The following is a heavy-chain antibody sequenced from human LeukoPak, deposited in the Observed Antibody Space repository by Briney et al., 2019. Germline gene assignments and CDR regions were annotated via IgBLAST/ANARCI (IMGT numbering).Heavy chain of an antibody. CDR3: ATSGTNWNYGWNNWFDP. Sequence: ASVKVSCKASGYTFTDYYMHWVRQAPGQGLEWMGWINPNSGGTNYAQEFQGRVTMTRDTSISTAYMELSRLRSDDTAVYYCATSGTNWNYGWNNWFDPWGQGTLVTVSS. J-gene: IGHJ5*02. CDR2: INPNSGGT. D-gene: IGHD1-7*01. CDR1: GYTFTDYY. V-gene: IGHV1-2*02.